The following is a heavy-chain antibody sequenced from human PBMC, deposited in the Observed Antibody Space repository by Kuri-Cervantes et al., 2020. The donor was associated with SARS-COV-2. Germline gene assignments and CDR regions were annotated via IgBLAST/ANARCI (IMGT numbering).Heavy chain of an antibody. Sequence: ASVKVSCKASGYTFTSYDINWVRQATGKGLEWMGGFDPEDGETIYAQKFQGRVTMTEDTSTDTAYMELSSLRSEDTAVYYCATSCVLPAGAGPIFGVVIDGCNWFDPWGQGTLVTVSS. CDR1: GYTFTSYD. CDR2: FDPEDGET. D-gene: IGHD3-3*01. J-gene: IGHJ5*02. CDR3: ATSCVLPAGAGPIFGVVIDGCNWFDP. V-gene: IGHV1-24*01.